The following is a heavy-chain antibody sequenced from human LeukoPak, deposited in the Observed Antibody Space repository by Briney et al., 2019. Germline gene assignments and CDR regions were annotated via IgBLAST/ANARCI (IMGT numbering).Heavy chain of an antibody. V-gene: IGHV3-21*01. D-gene: IGHD3-10*01. Sequence: GGSLRLSCAASGFTFSSYSMIWVRRAPGKGLEWVSSISSSSSYIYYADSVKGRFTISRDNAKNSLYLQMNSLRAEDTAVYYCARSMVRGVIIIGMDVWGQGTTVTVSS. CDR3: ARSMVRGVIIIGMDV. CDR1: GFTFSSYS. CDR2: ISSSSSYI. J-gene: IGHJ6*02.